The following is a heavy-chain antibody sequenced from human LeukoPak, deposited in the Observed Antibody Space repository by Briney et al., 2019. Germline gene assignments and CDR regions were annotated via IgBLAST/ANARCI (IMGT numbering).Heavy chain of an antibody. V-gene: IGHV3-7*03. CDR2: IREDGSDD. Sequence: GGSLRLSCAAFGFTFRHYYMNWVRLAPGKGLAWVANIREDGSDDTYEASVKGRFTISRDNARNSLFLQMNSLRAEDTAVYYCARGDGYYFGFWGQGTPVTVSS. J-gene: IGHJ4*02. CDR1: GFTFRHYY. CDR3: ARGDGYYFGF.